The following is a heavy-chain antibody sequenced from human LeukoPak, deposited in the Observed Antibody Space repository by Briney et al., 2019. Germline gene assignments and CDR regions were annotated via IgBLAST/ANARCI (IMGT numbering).Heavy chain of an antibody. J-gene: IGHJ4*02. D-gene: IGHD3-10*01. V-gene: IGHV3-23*01. CDR2: ISADSAAT. CDR3: ARKSASGNYPLDY. CDR1: GFNFGSYS. Sequence: GGSLRLSCAASGFNFGSYSMTWVRQAPGKGVEWVSVISADSAATFYADSVKGRFTISRDNGRNTVFLQMSSLRAEDTALYYCARKSASGNYPLDYWGQGTLVTVSS.